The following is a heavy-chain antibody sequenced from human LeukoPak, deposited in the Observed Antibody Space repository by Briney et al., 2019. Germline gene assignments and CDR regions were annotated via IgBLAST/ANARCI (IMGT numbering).Heavy chain of an antibody. V-gene: IGHV6-1*01. D-gene: IGHD3-10*01. CDR2: TYYKSKWYN. J-gene: IGHJ5*02. CDR1: GDSVSSNGAA. CDR3: AREKVVRGGNWFDP. Sequence: SQTLSLTCAISGDSVSSNGAAWNWIRQSPTRGLEWLGRTYYKSKWYNDYAVSVKSRITISPDTSKNQFSLQLNSVTPEDTAVYYCAREKVVRGGNWFDPWGQGTLVTVPS.